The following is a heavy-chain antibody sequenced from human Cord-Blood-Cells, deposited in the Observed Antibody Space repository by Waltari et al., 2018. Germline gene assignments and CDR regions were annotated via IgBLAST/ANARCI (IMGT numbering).Heavy chain of an antibody. J-gene: IGHJ4*02. V-gene: IGHV3-9*01. CDR2: ISWNIGSI. CDR3: AKASDIVVVPAAFDY. CDR1: GFTFDDSA. Sequence: EVQLVESGGGLVQPGRSLRLSCAASGFTFDDSAMHWVRQAPGKGLEWFSGISWNIGSIGYADSVKGRFTISRDNAKNSLYLQMNSLRAEDTALYYCAKASDIVVVPAAFDYWGQGTLVTVSS. D-gene: IGHD2-2*01.